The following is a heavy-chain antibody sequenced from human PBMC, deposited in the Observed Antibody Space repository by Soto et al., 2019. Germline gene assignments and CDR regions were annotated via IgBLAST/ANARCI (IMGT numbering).Heavy chain of an antibody. J-gene: IGHJ6*02. Sequence: GESLKISCKGSGYSLTSYWIGRVRQMPGKGLEWMGIIYPGDSDTRYSPSFQGQVTISADKSISTAYLQWSSLKALDTAMYYCARPRSSSRNYYGMDVWGQGTTVTVS. D-gene: IGHD6-13*01. CDR2: IYPGDSDT. CDR3: ARPRSSSRNYYGMDV. CDR1: GYSLTSYW. V-gene: IGHV5-51*01.